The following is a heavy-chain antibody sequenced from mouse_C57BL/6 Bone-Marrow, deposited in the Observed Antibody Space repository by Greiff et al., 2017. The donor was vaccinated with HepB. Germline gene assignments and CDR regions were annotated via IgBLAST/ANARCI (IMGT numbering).Heavy chain of an antibody. CDR3: VYDYDVYWYFDV. CDR1: GYTFTSYW. J-gene: IGHJ1*03. Sequence: VQLQQPGAELVKPGASVKMSCKASGYTFTSYWITWVKQRPGQGLEWIGDIYPGSGSTNYNEKFKSKATLTVDTSSSTAYMQLSSLTSEDSAVYYCVYDYDVYWYFDVWGTGTTVTVSS. D-gene: IGHD2-4*01. V-gene: IGHV1-55*01. CDR2: IYPGSGST.